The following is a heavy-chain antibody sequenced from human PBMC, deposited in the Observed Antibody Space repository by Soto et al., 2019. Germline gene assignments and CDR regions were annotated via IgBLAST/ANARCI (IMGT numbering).Heavy chain of an antibody. D-gene: IGHD4-17*01. V-gene: IGHV4-59*08. CDR1: SGPDRSHN. J-gene: IGHJ6*02. Sequence: QVQLQQSGPRLVKPSETLSLTCTVSSGPDRSHNWGWIRQPPGRGLEWIGYVYYTGDTAYNPSLRGRGTVSAVPCTNAISLPLHSVTAADTAVYYCVRQGIDYLHGLVDVWGQGTTVSVSS. CDR3: VRQGIDYLHGLVDV. CDR2: VYYTGDT.